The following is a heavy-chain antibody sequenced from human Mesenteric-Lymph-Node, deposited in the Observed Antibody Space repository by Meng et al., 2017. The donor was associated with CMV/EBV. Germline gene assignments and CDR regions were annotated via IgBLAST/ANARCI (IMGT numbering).Heavy chain of an antibody. V-gene: IGHV4-4*02. Sequence: SSTNWWNWVRQPPGKRLEWIGEIYHTGSTNYNSSLKSRVTISVDKSKNQFSLKLTSVTAADTAVYYCATYRWGSGSYFNVIYGMDVWGQGTTVTVSS. CDR2: IYHTGST. J-gene: IGHJ6*02. CDR3: ATYRWGSGSYFNVIYGMDV. CDR1: SSTNW. D-gene: IGHD3-10*01.